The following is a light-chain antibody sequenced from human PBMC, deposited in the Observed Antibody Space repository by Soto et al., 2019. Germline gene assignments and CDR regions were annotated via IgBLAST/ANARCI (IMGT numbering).Light chain of an antibody. CDR3: QAWDSKTVI. CDR1: QLQNKY. V-gene: IGLV3-1*01. J-gene: IGLJ2*01. Sequence: SSELTQPPSVSVSPGQTASITCSGDQLQNKYVSWYQQKPGQSPVLVLYQDNKRPSGIPERFSGSNSGNTATLTISGTQAMDEADYFCQAWDSKTVIFGGGTKVTVL. CDR2: QDN.